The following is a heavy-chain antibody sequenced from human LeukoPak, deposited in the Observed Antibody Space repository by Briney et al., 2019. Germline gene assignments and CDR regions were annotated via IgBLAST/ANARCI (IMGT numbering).Heavy chain of an antibody. J-gene: IGHJ5*02. CDR2: ISGSGGST. D-gene: IGHD4-17*01. Sequence: QSGGSLRLSCAASGFTFSSYAMSWVRQAPGKGLEWVSAISGSGGSTYYADSVKGRFTISRDNSKNTLYLQMNSLRAEDTAVYYCAKDFRDYGDYPLLGNEESQPWGQGTLVAVSS. V-gene: IGHV3-23*01. CDR3: AKDFRDYGDYPLLGNEESQP. CDR1: GFTFSSYA.